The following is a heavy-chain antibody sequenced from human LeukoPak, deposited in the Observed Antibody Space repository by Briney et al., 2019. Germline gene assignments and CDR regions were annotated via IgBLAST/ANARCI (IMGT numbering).Heavy chain of an antibody. CDR3: EVRLGGSEEY. Sequence: PGGSLRLSCAASGFTFRSYWMSWVRQAPGKGLEWVANIKQDGSEKYYVDSVKGRFTISRDNAKNSLYLQINSLKTEDTAVYYCEVRLGGSEEYWGQGTLVTVSS. CDR2: IKQDGSEK. V-gene: IGHV3-7*05. J-gene: IGHJ4*02. CDR1: GFTFRSYW. D-gene: IGHD1-26*01.